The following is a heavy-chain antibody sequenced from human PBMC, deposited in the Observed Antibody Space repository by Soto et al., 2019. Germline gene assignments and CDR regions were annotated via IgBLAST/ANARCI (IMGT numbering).Heavy chain of an antibody. D-gene: IGHD1-26*01. Sequence: SETLSLTCTVSGGSISSYYWSWIRQPPGKGLEWIGYIYYSGSTNYNPSLKSRVTISVDTSKNQFSLKLSSVTAADTAVYYCARQGGHGTWFDPWGQGTLVTVSS. CDR2: IYYSGST. V-gene: IGHV4-59*08. CDR3: ARQGGHGTWFDP. CDR1: GGSISSYY. J-gene: IGHJ5*02.